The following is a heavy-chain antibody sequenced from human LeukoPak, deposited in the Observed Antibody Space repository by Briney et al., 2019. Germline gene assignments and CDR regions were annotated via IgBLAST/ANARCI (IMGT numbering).Heavy chain of an antibody. V-gene: IGHV3-23*01. CDR3: AKGNGYSSGRAFDY. J-gene: IGHJ4*02. CDR2: ISGSAYNT. Sequence: SVRLSCAASGFTFSSYAMSWVRQAPGKGLEWVSAISGSAYNTYHADAVKGRLTISRDNSKNTLHLQMNSLRAEHTAVYYCAKGNGYSSGRAFDYWGQGTLVTVSS. D-gene: IGHD6-19*01. CDR1: GFTFSSYA.